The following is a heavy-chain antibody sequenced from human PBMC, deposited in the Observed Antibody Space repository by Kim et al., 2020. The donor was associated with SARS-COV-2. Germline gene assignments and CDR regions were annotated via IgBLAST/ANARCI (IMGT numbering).Heavy chain of an antibody. CDR2: IYYSGST. Sequence: SETLSLTCTVSGGSISSSSYYWGWIRQPPGKGLEWIGSIYYSGSTYYNPSLKSRVTISVDTSKNQFSLKLSSVTAADTAVYYCARLYSSGWLRDYWGQGTLVTVSS. CDR3: ARLYSSGWLRDY. D-gene: IGHD6-19*01. CDR1: GGSISSSSYY. J-gene: IGHJ4*02. V-gene: IGHV4-39*01.